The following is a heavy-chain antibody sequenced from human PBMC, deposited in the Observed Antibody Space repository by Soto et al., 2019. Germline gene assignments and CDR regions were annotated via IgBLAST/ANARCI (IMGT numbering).Heavy chain of an antibody. CDR3: ATDIHATWLLNP. CDR2: IAPDASQI. Sequence: GLSLRLSCEPSVFTFSGKTMYGVLAEPGKGLEWVALIAPDASQIYYADSVKGRFTISRDNSKNTLYLQMNSLRAEDTSLYLCATDIHATWLLNPWGQGTLVTVSS. J-gene: IGHJ5*02. CDR1: VFTFSGKT. V-gene: IGHV3-30-3*01. D-gene: IGHD2-2*02.